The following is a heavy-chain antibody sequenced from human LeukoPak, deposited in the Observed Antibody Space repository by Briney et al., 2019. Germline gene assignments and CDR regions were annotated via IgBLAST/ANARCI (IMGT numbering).Heavy chain of an antibody. CDR2: ISSSSSTI. CDR3: ARDSVWFGANGAFDY. V-gene: IGHV3-48*01. J-gene: IGHJ4*02. D-gene: IGHD3-10*01. Sequence: GGSLTLSCAASGFTFSSYSMNWVRQAPGKGLGWDSYISSSSSTIYYADSVKGRFTISRNNAKNSMYLQMNSLRGEDTAVYYCARDSVWFGANGAFDYWGQGTLVTVSS. CDR1: GFTFSSYS.